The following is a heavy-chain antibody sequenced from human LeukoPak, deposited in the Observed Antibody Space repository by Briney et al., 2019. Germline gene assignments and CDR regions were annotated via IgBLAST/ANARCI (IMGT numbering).Heavy chain of an antibody. V-gene: IGHV3-21*01. J-gene: IGHJ3*02. CDR2: ISSSSSYI. D-gene: IGHD3-3*01. CDR1: GFTFSSYS. CDR3: ARVRFGVGDAFDI. Sequence: GGSLRLSCAASGFTFSSYSMNWVRQAPGKGLEWVSSISSSSSYIYYADSVKGRFTISRDNAKNSLYLQMNSLRAEDTAVYYCARVRFGVGDAFDIWGQGTMVTVSS.